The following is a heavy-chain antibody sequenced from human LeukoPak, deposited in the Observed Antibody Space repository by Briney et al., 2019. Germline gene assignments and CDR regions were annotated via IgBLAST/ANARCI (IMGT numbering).Heavy chain of an antibody. CDR1: GYTFTSNY. Sequence: GESLKISCKGSGYTFTSNYMHWVRQAPGQGPEWMGVISPTGGSTTYAQKFQGRVTLTRDMSTSTDYLELSSLRSDDTAVYYCARANYGLDYWGQGTLVTVSS. CDR3: ARANYGLDY. J-gene: IGHJ4*02. D-gene: IGHD3-10*01. V-gene: IGHV1-46*01. CDR2: ISPTGGST.